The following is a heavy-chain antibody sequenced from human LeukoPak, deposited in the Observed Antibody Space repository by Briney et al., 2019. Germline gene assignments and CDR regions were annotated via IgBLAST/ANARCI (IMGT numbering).Heavy chain of an antibody. D-gene: IGHD6-19*01. CDR2: ISAYNGNT. Sequence: ASVWVSSKASGYTFTISGICWGCDSPGQGLERVGWISAYNGNTNYAQKLQGRVTMTTDTSTSTAYMELRSLRSDDTAVYYCARVGAVAGTLTDYWGQGTLVTVSS. CDR1: GYTFTISG. CDR3: ARVGAVAGTLTDY. J-gene: IGHJ4*02. V-gene: IGHV1-18*01.